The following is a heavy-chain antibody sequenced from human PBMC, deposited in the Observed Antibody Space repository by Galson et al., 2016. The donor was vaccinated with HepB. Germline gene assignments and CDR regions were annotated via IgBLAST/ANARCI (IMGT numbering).Heavy chain of an antibody. V-gene: IGHV1-46*01. D-gene: IGHD6-13*01. CDR1: GYTFIHYY. J-gene: IGHJ4*02. Sequence: SCKASGYTFIHYYMHWVRQAPGQGLEWAGIINPSGGSTSYAQKVQDRVTMTTDTSTSTVYMELRGLRSEDTAVYYCARDRGSSWYLESDYWGQGTLVTVSS. CDR2: INPSGGST. CDR3: ARDRGSSWYLESDY.